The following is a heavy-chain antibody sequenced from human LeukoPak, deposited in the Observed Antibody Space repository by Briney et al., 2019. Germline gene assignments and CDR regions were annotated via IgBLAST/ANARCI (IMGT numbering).Heavy chain of an antibody. CDR3: AREESGYSYGYFSAFDI. D-gene: IGHD5-18*01. J-gene: IGHJ3*02. V-gene: IGHV1-69*13. Sequence: ASVKVSCKASGGTFSNYANSWVRQAPGQGLEWMGGIIPIFGTANYAQKFQGRVTITADESTSTAYMELSSLRSEDTAVYYCAREESGYSYGYFSAFDIWGQGTMVTVSS. CDR2: IIPIFGTA. CDR1: GGTFSNYA.